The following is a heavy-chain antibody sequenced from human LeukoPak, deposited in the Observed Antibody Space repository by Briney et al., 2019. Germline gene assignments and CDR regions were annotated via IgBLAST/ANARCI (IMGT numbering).Heavy chain of an antibody. CDR2: ISTDGRNT. V-gene: IGHV3-74*01. Sequence: GGSLRLSCAASGLIFSIYWMHWVRHAPGRGLVWVSRISTDGRNTNYADSAEGRLTISRDNPKNTLYVQMNSLRAEDTAVYYCLMVRGVTAWGQGTLVTVSS. J-gene: IGHJ5*02. CDR3: LMVRGVTA. CDR1: GLIFSIYW. D-gene: IGHD3-10*01.